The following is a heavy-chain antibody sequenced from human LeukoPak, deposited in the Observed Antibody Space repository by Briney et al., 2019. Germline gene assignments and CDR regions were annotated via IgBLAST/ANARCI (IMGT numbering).Heavy chain of an antibody. CDR3: ARRGNCGGDCSTVDY. V-gene: IGHV5-51*01. CDR2: IYPGDSVT. CDR1: GYSFTSYW. J-gene: IGHJ4*02. Sequence: GESLKISCKGSGYSFTSYWIGWVRQMPGKGLEWMGIIYPGDSVTRYSPSFQGQVTISADKSISTAYLQWSSLKASDTAMYYCARRGNCGGDCSTVDYWGQGTLVTVSS. D-gene: IGHD2-21*02.